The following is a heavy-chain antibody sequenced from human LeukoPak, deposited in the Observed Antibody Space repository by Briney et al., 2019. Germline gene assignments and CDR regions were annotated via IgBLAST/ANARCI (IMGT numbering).Heavy chain of an antibody. D-gene: IGHD3-10*01. J-gene: IGHJ4*02. V-gene: IGHV3-21*03. Sequence: GGSLRLSCAASGFTFSSYNMNWVRQAPGTGLEWVSFITSSSNYIYYADSVKGRFTISRDNAKNSLYLQMNSLRAEDTTVYYCARDCLDYGSGSYCGIDYWGQGTLVTVSS. CDR3: ARDCLDYGSGSYCGIDY. CDR2: ITSSSNYI. CDR1: GFTFSSYN.